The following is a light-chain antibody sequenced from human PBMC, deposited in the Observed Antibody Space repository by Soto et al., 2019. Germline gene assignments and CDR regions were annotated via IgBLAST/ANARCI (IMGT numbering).Light chain of an antibody. CDR1: QSVSSSY. J-gene: IGKJ5*01. V-gene: IGKV3-20*01. CDR3: QQYGSSLYT. Sequence: IVVTHSPGTLSLSPGERATLSCRASQSVSSSYLAWYQQKPGQAPRLLIYGASSRATGIPDRFSGSGSGTDFTLTISRLEPEDFAVYYCQQYGSSLYTFGQGTRLEIK. CDR2: GAS.